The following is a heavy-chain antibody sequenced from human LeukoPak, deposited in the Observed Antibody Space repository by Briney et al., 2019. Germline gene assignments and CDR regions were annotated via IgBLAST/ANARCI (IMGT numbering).Heavy chain of an antibody. CDR2: ISAHSGNT. Sequence: ASVKVSCKASGYALINFGFSWVRQAPGQGLEWMGWISAHSGNTNYAQKFQDRVTLTTDTSSNTAYMELRTLRYGDTAIYYCARDRGGHSNRRNLFDPWGQGTLVTVSS. CDR1: GYALINFG. J-gene: IGHJ5*02. D-gene: IGHD5-12*01. CDR3: ARDRGGHSNRRNLFDP. V-gene: IGHV1-18*01.